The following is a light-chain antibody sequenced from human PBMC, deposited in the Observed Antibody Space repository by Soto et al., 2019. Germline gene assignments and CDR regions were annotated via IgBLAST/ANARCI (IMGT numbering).Light chain of an antibody. CDR1: QGIGDT. CDR2: GAS. V-gene: IGKV3D-11*03. J-gene: IGKJ5*01. CDR3: QQRSKWPIT. Sequence: EVVMRQSPATLSVSPGEGATLSCRASQGIGDTLAWYQQKPGQAPRLLIYGASSRATGIPDRFSGSGSGTDFTLTISSLEPEDFAVYYCQQRSKWPITFGQGTRLEIK.